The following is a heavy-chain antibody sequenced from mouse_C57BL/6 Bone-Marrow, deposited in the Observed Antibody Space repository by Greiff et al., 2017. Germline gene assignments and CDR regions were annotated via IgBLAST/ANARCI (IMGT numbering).Heavy chain of an antibody. CDR1: GYTFTSYW. Sequence: QVQLQQPGAELVKPGASVKLSCKASGYTFTSYWMHWVKQRPERGLEWIGRIDPNSGGTKYNEKFKSKATLTVDKPSSTAYLQLSSLTSEDSAVYYCASERATVDCCAMDYWGQGTSVTVSA. CDR2: IDPNSGGT. CDR3: ASERATVDCCAMDY. J-gene: IGHJ4*01. D-gene: IGHD1-1*01. V-gene: IGHV1-72*01.